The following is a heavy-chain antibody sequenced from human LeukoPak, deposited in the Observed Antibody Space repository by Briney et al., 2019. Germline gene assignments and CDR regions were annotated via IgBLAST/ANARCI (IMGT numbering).Heavy chain of an antibody. CDR1: GFTFSSYW. J-gene: IGHJ6*03. CDR3: ARDPNWNREKDMDV. D-gene: IGHD1-1*01. V-gene: IGHV3-7*01. CDR2: IKQDGSEK. Sequence: GSLRLSCAASGFTFSSYWMSWVRQAAGKGLEWVANIKQDGSEKYYVDSVKGRFTISRDNAKNSLYLQMNSLRAEDTAVYYCARDPNWNREKDMDVWGKGTTVTVSS.